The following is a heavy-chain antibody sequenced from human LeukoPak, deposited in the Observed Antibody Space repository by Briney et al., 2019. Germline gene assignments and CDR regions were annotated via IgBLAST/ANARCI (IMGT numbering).Heavy chain of an antibody. Sequence: PGGSLRLSCAASGFTFNNYAMHWVRQAPGKGLEWVSGISWSSGNIGYADSVKGRFTISRDNAKNSLYLQMNSLRAEDTAFYYCTKPRVLSPGVFDIWGHGTMVTVSS. CDR3: TKPRVLSPGVFDI. J-gene: IGHJ3*02. CDR2: ISWSSGNI. CDR1: GFTFNNYA. V-gene: IGHV3-9*01. D-gene: IGHD2-8*02.